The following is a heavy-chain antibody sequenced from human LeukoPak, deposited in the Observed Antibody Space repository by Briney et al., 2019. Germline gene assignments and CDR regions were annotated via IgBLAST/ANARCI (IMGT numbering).Heavy chain of an antibody. D-gene: IGHD4-17*01. CDR2: IYYSGST. CDR1: GGSVSNSSYY. CDR3: ARLGATVTTLSWFDP. V-gene: IGHV4-39*01. Sequence: SETLSLTCTVSGGSVSNSSYYWGWIRQPPGKGLEWIGSIYYSGSTYYSPSLKCRLTISVDTSKNQFSLKLTSVTATDTAVYYCARLGATVTTLSWFDPWGQGTLVTVSS. J-gene: IGHJ5*02.